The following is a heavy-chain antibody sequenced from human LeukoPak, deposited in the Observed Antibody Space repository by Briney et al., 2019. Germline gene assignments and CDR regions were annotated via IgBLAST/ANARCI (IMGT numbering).Heavy chain of an antibody. J-gene: IGHJ3*02. CDR1: GFTFNSYD. D-gene: IGHD2-21*02. V-gene: IGHV3-13*01. Sequence: GGSLRLSCAASGFTFNSYDMHWVRQATGKGLEWVSAIGITGDTYYPDSVKGRFTISRENAKNSLYLQMNSVRAGDTAVYYCAREGGGDHAFDIWGQGTMVTVSS. CDR3: AREGGGDHAFDI. CDR2: IGITGDT.